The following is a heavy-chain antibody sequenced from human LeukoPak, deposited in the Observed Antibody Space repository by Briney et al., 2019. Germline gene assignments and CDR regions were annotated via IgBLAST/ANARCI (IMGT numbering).Heavy chain of an antibody. J-gene: IGHJ4*02. CDR1: GLTFRSYW. CDR2: INPGGNEI. V-gene: IGHV3-7*01. CDR3: MCWGTDNH. D-gene: IGHD7-27*01. Sequence: PGGSLRLSCTFPGLTFRSYWMNWVREAPGKGLEWVANINPGGNEIRSVDSVKGRSIISRDNAKNSLDLQMSRLRVEDTAVYYCMCWGTDNHWGQGILVTVSS.